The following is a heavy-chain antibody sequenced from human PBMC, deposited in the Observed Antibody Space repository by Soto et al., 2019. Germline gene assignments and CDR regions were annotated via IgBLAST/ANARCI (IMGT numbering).Heavy chain of an antibody. V-gene: IGHV3-23*01. CDR1: GFTFSDFA. J-gene: IGHJ4*02. Sequence: GGSLRLSCVASGFTFSDFAMTWVRQAPGEGLEWVSALTPGGETTYYMDSVRGRFTISRDNAKNTLYLEINSLTAADTAVYYCAKDSPLSGRYQDLDYWGQGTLVTVSS. D-gene: IGHD1-26*01. CDR3: AKDSPLSGRYQDLDY. CDR2: LTPGGETT.